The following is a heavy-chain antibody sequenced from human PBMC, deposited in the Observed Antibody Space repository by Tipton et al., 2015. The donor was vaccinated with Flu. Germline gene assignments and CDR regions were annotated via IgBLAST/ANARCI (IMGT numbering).Heavy chain of an antibody. J-gene: IGHJ4*02. V-gene: IGHV3-48*03. Sequence: SLRLSCAASGFTFSSYGMHWVRQAPGKGLEWVSYISSIGNTIYYADSVKGRFTISRDNTKNSLYLQLNSLRPEDTAIYYCARGGWASDTNNLLDYWGQGTLVTVSS. D-gene: IGHD1/OR15-1a*01. CDR3: ARGGWASDTNNLLDY. CDR1: GFTFSSYG. CDR2: ISSIGNTI.